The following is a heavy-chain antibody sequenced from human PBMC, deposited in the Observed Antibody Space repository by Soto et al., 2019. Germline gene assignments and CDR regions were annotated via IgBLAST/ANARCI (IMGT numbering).Heavy chain of an antibody. D-gene: IGHD6-19*01. CDR1: GFTFSIYA. CDR2: ISGSGGST. CDR3: AKDFVGTLADCFDY. J-gene: IGHJ4*02. V-gene: IGHV3-23*01. Sequence: QPGGSLRLSCAASGFTFSIYAMSWVRQAPGKGLEWVSAISGSGGSTYYADSVKGRFTISRDNSKNTLYMQMNSLRAEDTAVYYCAKDFVGTLADCFDYWGQGTLVTVSS.